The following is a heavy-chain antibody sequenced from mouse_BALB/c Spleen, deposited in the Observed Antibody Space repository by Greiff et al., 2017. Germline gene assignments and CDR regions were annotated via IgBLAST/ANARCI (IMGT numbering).Heavy chain of an antibody. J-gene: IGHJ4*01. V-gene: IGHV5-6*01. CDR3: ARLYGGDYYAMDY. Sequence: EVQLVESGGDLVKPGGSLKLSCAASGFTFSSYGMSWVRQTPDKRLEWVATISSGGSYTYYPDSVKGRFTISRDNAKNTLYLQMSSLKSEDTAMYYCARLYGGDYYAMDYWGQGTSVTVSS. CDR1: GFTFSSYG. D-gene: IGHD2-10*02. CDR2: ISSGGSYT.